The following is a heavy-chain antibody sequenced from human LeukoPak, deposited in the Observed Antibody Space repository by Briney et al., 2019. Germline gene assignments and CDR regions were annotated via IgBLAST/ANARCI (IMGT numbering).Heavy chain of an antibody. CDR3: ARINWNYFDY. CDR2: IYYSGNT. D-gene: IGHD1-20*01. Sequence: PSETLSLTCTVSGGSITSYYWSWIRQPPGKGLEWIGYIYYSGNTNYNPSLKSRLTMSADRSRNQFSLELTSVTAADTAVYYGARINWNYFDYWGQGILVTVSS. CDR1: GGSITSYY. J-gene: IGHJ4*02. V-gene: IGHV4-59*08.